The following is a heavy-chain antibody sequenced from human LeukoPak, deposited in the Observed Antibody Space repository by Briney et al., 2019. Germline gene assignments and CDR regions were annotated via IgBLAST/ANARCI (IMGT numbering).Heavy chain of an antibody. CDR1: GGTFSSYA. D-gene: IGHD6-13*01. CDR2: IIPIFGTA. J-gene: IGHJ4*02. CDR3: TRSSPSWYPTQSVDY. V-gene: IGHV1-69*13. Sequence: ASVKVSCKASGGTFSSYAISWVRQAPGQGLEWMGGIIPIFGTANYAQKFQGRVTITADESTSTAYMELSSLRSEDTAVYYCTRSSPSWYPTQSVDYWGQGTLVTVSS.